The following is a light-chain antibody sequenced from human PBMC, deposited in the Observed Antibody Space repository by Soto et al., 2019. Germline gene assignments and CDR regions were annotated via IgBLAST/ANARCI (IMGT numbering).Light chain of an antibody. CDR2: DAS. Sequence: DIQMTHSPSTLSASVGDRVTITFRASQSLNSLLAWYQQKPGRAPQLLIYDASTLESGVPSRFSGSGSGTEFTLTISSLQTDDFATYYCQQYDTFSPWTFGQGTNVDIK. CDR3: QQYDTFSPWT. V-gene: IGKV1-5*01. CDR1: QSLNSL. J-gene: IGKJ1*01.